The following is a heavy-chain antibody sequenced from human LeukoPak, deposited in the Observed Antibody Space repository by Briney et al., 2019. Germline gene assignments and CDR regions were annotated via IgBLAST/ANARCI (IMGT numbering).Heavy chain of an antibody. CDR3: ARHSTYDFWSGWTLGAFDI. D-gene: IGHD3-3*01. CDR1: GGTFSSYA. V-gene: IGHV1-69*13. Sequence: SVKVSCKASGGTFSSYAISWVRQAPGQGLEWMGGIIPLFGTANYAQKFQGRVTITADESTSTAYMELSSLRSEDTAVYYCARHSTYDFWSGWTLGAFDIWGQGTMVTVSS. J-gene: IGHJ3*02. CDR2: IIPLFGTA.